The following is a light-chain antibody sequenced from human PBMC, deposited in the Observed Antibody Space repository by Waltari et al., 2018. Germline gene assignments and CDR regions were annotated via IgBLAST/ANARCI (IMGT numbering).Light chain of an antibody. CDR1: QRVASGS. CDR2: GAY. CDR3: QQCDTSPFT. Sequence: IVLTQSPGTLSVSPVEVASLPCSVSQRVASGSLACYQHKPGQARRLLIYGAYDRATGSPERFSGSGSGTDFTLTISRLEPEDFAVYACQQCDTSPFTFGQGTRLDI. V-gene: IGKV3-20*01. J-gene: IGKJ2*01.